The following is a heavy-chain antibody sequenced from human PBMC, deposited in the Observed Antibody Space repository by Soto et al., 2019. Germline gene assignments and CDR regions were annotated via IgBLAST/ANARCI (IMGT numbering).Heavy chain of an antibody. CDR1: GGSISSGGYY. CDR3: AREFLEWLSPQAPAHYYGMDV. V-gene: IGHV4-31*03. J-gene: IGHJ6*02. D-gene: IGHD3-3*01. Sequence: SETLSLTCTVSGGSISSGGYYWSWIRQHPGKGLEWIGYIYYSESTYYNPSLKSRVTISVDTSKNQFSLKLSSVTAADTAVYYCAREFLEWLSPQAPAHYYGMDVWGQGTTVTVSS. CDR2: IYYSEST.